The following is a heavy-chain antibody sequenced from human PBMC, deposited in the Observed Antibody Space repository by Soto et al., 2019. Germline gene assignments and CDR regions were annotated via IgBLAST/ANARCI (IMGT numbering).Heavy chain of an antibody. CDR1: GFIFSGYW. CDR2: INSDGSAT. V-gene: IGHV3-74*03. CDR3: ARLLGGSGSFIDS. J-gene: IGHJ4*02. D-gene: IGHD3-10*01. Sequence: EVQLVESGGGLIQPGGSLRLSCAASGFIFSGYWMHWVRQAPGKGLVWVSRINSDGSATTYADSVKGRFTISIDNAKNTMYPQMTSRRAEDTAVSFCARLLGGSGSFIDSWGQGTLVTVSS.